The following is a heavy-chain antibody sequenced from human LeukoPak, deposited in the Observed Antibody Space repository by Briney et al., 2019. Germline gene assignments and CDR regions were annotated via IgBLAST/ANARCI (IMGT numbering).Heavy chain of an antibody. D-gene: IGHD6-13*01. CDR1: GGTCSSYA. Sequence: ASVKVSCKASGGTCSSYAISWVRKAPGQGLEWMRGIIPICGTANYAQKFQGGVTITTDESTSTAYMELSSLRSEDTAVYYCASQAAAGTTGGDYWGQGTLVTVSS. J-gene: IGHJ4*02. CDR2: IIPICGTA. V-gene: IGHV1-69*05. CDR3: ASQAAAGTTGGDY.